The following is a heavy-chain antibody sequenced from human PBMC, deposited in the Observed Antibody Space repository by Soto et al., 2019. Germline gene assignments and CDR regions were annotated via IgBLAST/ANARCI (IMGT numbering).Heavy chain of an antibody. J-gene: IGHJ4*02. CDR2: ISGSGGST. D-gene: IGHD5-18*01. CDR1: GFTFSSYA. Sequence: LRLSCAASGFTFSSYAMSWVRQAPGKGLEWVSAISGSGGSTYYADSVKGRFTISRDNSKNTLYLQMNSLRAEDTAVYYCASHDTAMVQSFDYWGQGTLVTVSS. CDR3: ASHDTAMVQSFDY. V-gene: IGHV3-23*01.